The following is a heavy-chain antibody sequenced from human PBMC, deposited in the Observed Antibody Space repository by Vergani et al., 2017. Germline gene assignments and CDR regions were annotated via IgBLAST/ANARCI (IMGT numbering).Heavy chain of an antibody. D-gene: IGHD6-6*01. CDR2: ISWNSNSI. V-gene: IGHV3-9*02. CDR3: AKDLGTSSGGGWFDP. Sequence: EVQLEESGGGLVLPGRSLRLSCVASGFTSVGYAMHWVRQAPGKGLEWVSGISWNSNSISYADSVKGRFTISRDNAKNSLYLQMNSLRAEDTALYSCAKDLGTSSGGGWFDPWGQGTLVTVSS. J-gene: IGHJ5*02. CDR1: GFTSVGYA.